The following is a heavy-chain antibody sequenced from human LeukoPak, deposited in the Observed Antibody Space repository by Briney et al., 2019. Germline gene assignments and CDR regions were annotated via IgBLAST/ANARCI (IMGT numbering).Heavy chain of an antibody. CDR2: INPSGGGT. CDR1: GYTFTNYY. V-gene: IGHV1-46*01. D-gene: IGHD5-18*01. Sequence: ASVKVSCKASGYTFTNYYMHWVRQAPGQGLEWMGIINPSGGGTSYAQKFQGRLTMTRDTSTTTVYMELSSLRSEDTAMYYCAREIGSRQLHLWGSAFDYWGQGTLVTVSS. CDR3: AREIGSRQLHLWGSAFDY. J-gene: IGHJ4*02.